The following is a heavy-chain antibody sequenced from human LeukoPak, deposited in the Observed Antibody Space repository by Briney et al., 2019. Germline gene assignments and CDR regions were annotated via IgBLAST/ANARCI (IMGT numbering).Heavy chain of an antibody. J-gene: IGHJ4*02. V-gene: IGHV4-34*01. D-gene: IGHD4-17*01. CDR3: AREDYGEQNFDY. CDR2: INHSGST. Sequence: PSETLSLTCAVYGGSFSGYYWSWIRQPPGKGLEWIGEINHSGSTNYNPSLKSRVTISVDTSKNQFSLKLSSVTAADTAVNYCAREDYGEQNFDYWGQGTLVTVSS. CDR1: GGSFSGYY.